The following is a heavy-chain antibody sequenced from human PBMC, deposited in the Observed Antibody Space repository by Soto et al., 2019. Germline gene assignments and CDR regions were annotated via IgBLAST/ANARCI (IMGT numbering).Heavy chain of an antibody. D-gene: IGHD6-13*01. J-gene: IGHJ4*02. CDR3: ARDFKRYSSPPGRLEY. CDR1: GGTRSGGGDC. CDR2: IYYSGNT. Sequence: SQTLSLSCTVSGGTRSGGGDCCSWIRQPPGKGLEWIGCIYYSGNTYYNPSLKRRFSISVDTSKNQFSLQLSSVTVADTAVYYCARDFKRYSSPPGRLEYRGLRPLVTV. V-gene: IGHV4-30-4*01.